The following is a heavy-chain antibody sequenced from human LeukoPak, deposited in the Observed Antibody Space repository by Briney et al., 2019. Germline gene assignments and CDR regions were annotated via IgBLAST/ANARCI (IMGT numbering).Heavy chain of an antibody. D-gene: IGHD3-22*01. CDR3: AKEVNYDSSGSVDY. Sequence: GGSLRLSCAASGFTFSSYAMHWVRQAPGKGLEWVAVISYDGSNKYYADSVKGRFTISRDNSKNTLYLQMNSLRAEDTAVYYCAKEVNYDSSGSVDYWGQGTLVTVSS. J-gene: IGHJ4*02. V-gene: IGHV3-30-3*01. CDR2: ISYDGSNK. CDR1: GFTFSSYA.